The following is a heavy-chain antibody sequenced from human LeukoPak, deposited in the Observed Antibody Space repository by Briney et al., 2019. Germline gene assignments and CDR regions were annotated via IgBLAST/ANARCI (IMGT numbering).Heavy chain of an antibody. D-gene: IGHD1-26*01. CDR3: ARLIVGATYFDY. J-gene: IGHJ4*02. CDR2: IRSKANSYAT. CDR1: GVTFSGSG. V-gene: IGHV3-73*01. Sequence: GGSLRLSCAASGVTFSGSGVHWVRQASGKGLEWVGRIRSKANSYATAFPASVKGRFTISRDDSKNTAYLQMNSLKTEDTAVYYCARLIVGATYFDYWGQGTLVTVSS.